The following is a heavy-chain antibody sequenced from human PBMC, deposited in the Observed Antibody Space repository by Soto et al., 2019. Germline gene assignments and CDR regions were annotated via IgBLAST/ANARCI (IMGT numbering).Heavy chain of an antibody. CDR1: GYTFTSYG. Sequence: ASVKVSCKASGYTFTSYGISWVRQAPGQGLEWMGWISAYNGNTNYAQKLQGRVTITRDTSASTAYMELSSLRSEDTAVYYCARDRYYDFWSGENNWFDPWGQGTLVTVSS. D-gene: IGHD3-3*01. J-gene: IGHJ5*02. CDR3: ARDRYYDFWSGENNWFDP. V-gene: IGHV1-18*01. CDR2: ISAYNGNT.